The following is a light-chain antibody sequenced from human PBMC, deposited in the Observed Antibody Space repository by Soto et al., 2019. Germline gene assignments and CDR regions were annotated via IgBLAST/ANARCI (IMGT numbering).Light chain of an antibody. J-gene: IGLJ7*01. CDR1: SSDVGGYNY. Sequence: QSALTQPPSASGSPGQSVTISCTGTSSDVGGYNYVSWFQHHPGKAPKLLIYEVNKRPSGVPDRFSGSKSGNTASLTVSGLQAEDEADYYCSSYTGSTISTVVFGGGTQLTVL. CDR3: SSYTGSTISTVV. CDR2: EVN. V-gene: IGLV2-8*01.